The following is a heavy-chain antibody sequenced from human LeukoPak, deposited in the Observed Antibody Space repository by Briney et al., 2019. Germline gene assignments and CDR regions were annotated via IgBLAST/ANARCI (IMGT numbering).Heavy chain of an antibody. J-gene: IGHJ3*02. Sequence: GGSLRLSCAGSGFTVSSNYMIWVRQAPGKGLEWVSVIYSGGSTYYADSVKGRFTISRDNSKNTLYLQMNSLRAEDTAVYYCARGSDIVVVVPATPGAVDICGQGTMVTVSS. CDR1: GFTVSSNY. V-gene: IGHV3-53*01. CDR3: ARGSDIVVVVPATPGAVDI. CDR2: IYSGGST. D-gene: IGHD2-15*01.